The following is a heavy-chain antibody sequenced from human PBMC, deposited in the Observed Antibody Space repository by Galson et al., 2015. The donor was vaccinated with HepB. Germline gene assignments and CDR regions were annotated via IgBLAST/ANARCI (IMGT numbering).Heavy chain of an antibody. D-gene: IGHD3-10*01. CDR2: ISYDGSNK. Sequence: SLRLSCAASGFTFSSYAMHWVRQAPGKGLEWVAVISYDGSNKYYADSVKGRFTISRDNSKNTLYLQMNSLRAEDTAVYYCARESYGSGSGDGSWYFDLWGRGTLVTVSS. J-gene: IGHJ2*01. CDR1: GFTFSSYA. CDR3: ARESYGSGSGDGSWYFDL. V-gene: IGHV3-30-3*01.